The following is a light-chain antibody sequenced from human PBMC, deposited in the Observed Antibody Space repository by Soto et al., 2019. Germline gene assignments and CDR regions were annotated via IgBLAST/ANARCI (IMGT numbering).Light chain of an antibody. J-gene: IGKJ1*01. V-gene: IGKV3-20*01. CDR3: QHYGYPQWT. CDR2: GVS. CDR1: QSGRDVY. Sequence: EIVLTQSPGTLSLSPGERATLSCRASQSGRDVYLAWYQQKPGQPPRLLIYGVSSRAYGIPDRFSGSGSGTDFTLTISRLEPEDFAVYYCQHYGYPQWTFGQGTKVDIK.